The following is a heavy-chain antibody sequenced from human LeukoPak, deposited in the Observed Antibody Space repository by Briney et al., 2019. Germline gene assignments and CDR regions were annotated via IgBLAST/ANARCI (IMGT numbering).Heavy chain of an antibody. D-gene: IGHD3-3*01. V-gene: IGHV3-23*01. J-gene: IGHJ5*02. Sequence: GGSLRLSCAASGFTFSSYAMSWVRQAPGKGLEWVSAISGSGDSTYHADSVKGRFTISRDNSKNTLYLQMNSLRAGDTAVYYCAKDRWAGITINWFDPWGQGTLVTVSS. CDR1: GFTFSSYA. CDR2: ISGSGDST. CDR3: AKDRWAGITINWFDP.